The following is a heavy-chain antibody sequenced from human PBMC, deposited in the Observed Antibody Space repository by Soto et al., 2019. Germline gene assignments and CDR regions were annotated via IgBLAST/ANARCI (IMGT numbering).Heavy chain of an antibody. Sequence: SETLSLTCAVYGGSFSGYYWSWIRQPPGKGLEWIGEITHSGSTNYNPSLKSRVTISVDTSKNQFSRKRSSVTAADTAVYYCACISHYDSSGYYFDYWGQGTLVTVSS. J-gene: IGHJ4*02. CDR3: ACISHYDSSGYYFDY. CDR2: ITHSGST. V-gene: IGHV4-34*01. D-gene: IGHD3-22*01. CDR1: GGSFSGYY.